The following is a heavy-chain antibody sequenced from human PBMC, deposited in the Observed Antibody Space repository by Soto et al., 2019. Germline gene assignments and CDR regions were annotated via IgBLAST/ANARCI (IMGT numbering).Heavy chain of an antibody. Sequence: PSETLSLPCAVSGGSIISGGFSWSWIRQPPGKGLEWIGYIYYRGRSYYNSSLKSRVTISVDRSKNQFSLKLSSVTAADTAVYYCARGQRFSDWFDPWGQGTLVTVSS. CDR3: ARGQRFSDWFDP. J-gene: IGHJ5*02. CDR2: IYYRGRS. V-gene: IGHV4-30-2*01. D-gene: IGHD3-3*01. CDR1: GGSIISGGFS.